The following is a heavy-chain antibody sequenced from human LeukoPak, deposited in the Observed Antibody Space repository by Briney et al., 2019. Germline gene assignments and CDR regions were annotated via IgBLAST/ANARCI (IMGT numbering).Heavy chain of an antibody. J-gene: IGHJ6*03. V-gene: IGHV3-74*01. CDR3: ARAGREDIVVVPARYYYYYYMDV. CDR2: INTDGSST. Sequence: PGGSLRLSCAASGFTFSSYWMHWVRQAPGKGLVWVSRINTDGSSTSYADSVKGRFTISRDNAKNTLYLQMNSLRAEDTAVYYCARAGREDIVVVPARYYYYYYMDVWGKGTTVTVSS. D-gene: IGHD2-2*01. CDR1: GFTFSSYW.